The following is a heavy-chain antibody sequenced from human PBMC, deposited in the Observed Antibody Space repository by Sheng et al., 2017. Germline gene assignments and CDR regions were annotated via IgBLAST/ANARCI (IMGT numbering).Heavy chain of an antibody. CDR3: ARGLQYYDSSGYLTRAFDI. Sequence: QVQLQQWGAGLLKPSETLSLTCAVYGGSFSGYYWSWIRQPPGKGLEWIGEINHSGSTNYNPSLKSRVTRSVDTSKNQFSLKLSSVTAADTAVYYCARGLQYYDSSGYLTRAFDIWGQGTMVTVSS. J-gene: IGHJ3*02. D-gene: IGHD3-22*01. CDR2: INHSGST. CDR1: GGSFSGYY. V-gene: IGHV4-34*01.